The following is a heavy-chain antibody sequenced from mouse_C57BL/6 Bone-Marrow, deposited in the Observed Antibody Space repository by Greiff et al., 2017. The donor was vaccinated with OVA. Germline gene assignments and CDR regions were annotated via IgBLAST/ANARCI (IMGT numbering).Heavy chain of an antibody. CDR2: IYPGSGNT. D-gene: IGHD1-1*01. Sequence: QVQLKESGPELVKPGASVKISCKASGYSFTSYYIHWVKQRPGQGLEWIGWIYPGSGNTKYNEKFKGKATLTADTSSSTAYMQLSSLTSEDSAVYYCARGRYGSSLFAYWGQGTLVTVSA. CDR1: GYSFTSYY. J-gene: IGHJ3*01. CDR3: ARGRYGSSLFAY. V-gene: IGHV1-66*01.